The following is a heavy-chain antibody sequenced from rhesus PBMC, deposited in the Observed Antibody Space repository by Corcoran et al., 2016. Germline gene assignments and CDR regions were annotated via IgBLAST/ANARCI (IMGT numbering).Heavy chain of an antibody. CDR1: GGSSSCNY. Sequence: QVQLQESGPGLVKTLETLSLTCAVSGGSSSCNYGSWIRQSPGKGLEWMGYIYVSVSSPTDNPCLESRITRAVDPSQTQLALKLSTVTAAEPAVYYCARAPRRGLVFDSSNRFDVWGAGVLVTVSS. J-gene: IGHJ5-1*01. V-gene: IGHV4S11*01. CDR3: ARAPRRGLVFDSSNRFDV. CDR2: IYVSVSSP. D-gene: IGHD3-3*01.